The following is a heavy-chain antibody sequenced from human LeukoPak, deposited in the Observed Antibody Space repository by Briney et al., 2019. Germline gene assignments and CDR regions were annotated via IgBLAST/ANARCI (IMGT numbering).Heavy chain of an antibody. V-gene: IGHV3-23*01. CDR3: AKDPLPDIAVAATRWFDP. J-gene: IGHJ5*02. Sequence: AGGSLRLSCAASGFTFSSYAMSWVRQAPGKGLEWVSAISGSGGSTYYADSVKGRFTISRDNSKNTLYLQMNSLRAEDTAVYYCAKDPLPDIAVAATRWFDPWGQGTLVTVSS. D-gene: IGHD6-19*01. CDR1: GFTFSSYA. CDR2: ISGSGGST.